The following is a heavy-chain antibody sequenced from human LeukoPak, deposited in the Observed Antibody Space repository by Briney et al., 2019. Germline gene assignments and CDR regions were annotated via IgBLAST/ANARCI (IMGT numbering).Heavy chain of an antibody. D-gene: IGHD6-6*01. Sequence: RPGGSLRLSCAASGLTFSSYALTWVRQAPGKGLEWVSAVSGSGDSTYYADSVMGRFTISRDNSKNTLYLQMNSLRAEDTAVYYCAKVAYSSPWDYLDYWGQGTLVTVSS. CDR2: VSGSGDST. J-gene: IGHJ4*02. CDR3: AKVAYSSPWDYLDY. V-gene: IGHV3-23*01. CDR1: GLTFSSYA.